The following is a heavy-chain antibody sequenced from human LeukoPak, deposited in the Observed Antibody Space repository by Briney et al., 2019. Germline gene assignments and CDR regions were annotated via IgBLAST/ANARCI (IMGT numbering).Heavy chain of an antibody. V-gene: IGHV1-18*01. D-gene: IGHD4-17*01. J-gene: IGHJ5*02. CDR3: ARDESYGDYNNWFDP. CDR2: ISAYNGNT. CDR1: GYTFTSYG. Sequence: GASVKVSCKASGYTFTSYGISWVRQAPGQGLEWMGWISAYNGNTNYAQELQGRVTMTTDTSTSTAYMELRSLRSDDTAVYYCARDESYGDYNNWFDPWGQGTLVTVSS.